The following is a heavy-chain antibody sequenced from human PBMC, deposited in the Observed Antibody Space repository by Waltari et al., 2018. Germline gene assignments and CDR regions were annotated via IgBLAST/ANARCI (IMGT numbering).Heavy chain of an antibody. CDR1: GFTFNNYA. CDR3: AKSWVYDNSGYQTT. V-gene: IGHV3-23*04. D-gene: IGHD3-22*01. J-gene: IGHJ4*02. Sequence: EVQLVESGGGLVQPRGSLRLSCAASGFTFNNYAMTWVRQAPGKGLEWVSSISGSGDSTYYIDAVKGRFTISRDNSKNTLYLQMNSLRGEDTAVYYCAKSWVYDNSGYQTTWGQGTLVTVSS. CDR2: ISGSGDST.